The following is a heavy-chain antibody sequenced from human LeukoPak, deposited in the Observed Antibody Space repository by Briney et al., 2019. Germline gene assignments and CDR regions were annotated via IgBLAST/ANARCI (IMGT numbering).Heavy chain of an antibody. CDR2: SYYSGKT. CDR1: GGSIRSRDYY. D-gene: IGHD2/OR15-2a*01. Sequence: SETLSLTCTVSGGSIRSRDYYWAWIRQPPGKGLEWIGSSYYSGKTYYNPSLKSRVTISVDTSKNHFSLSLSSVTAADTAVYYCARHASRICTTSTCGIDYWGQGTLVTVSS. CDR3: ARHASRICTTSTCGIDY. V-gene: IGHV4-39*02. J-gene: IGHJ4*02.